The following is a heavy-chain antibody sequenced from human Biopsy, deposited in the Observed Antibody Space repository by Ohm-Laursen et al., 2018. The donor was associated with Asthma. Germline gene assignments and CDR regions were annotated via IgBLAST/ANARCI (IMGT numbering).Heavy chain of an antibody. CDR1: GRHFGSYN. V-gene: IGHV3-30-3*01. D-gene: IGHD6-13*01. Sequence: SLRLSCTASGRHFGSYNMHWARQAPGKGLEWVAVITFDGSAQHYGDSVKGRFTISRDNSKNMLFLQMNSLRAEDTAVYYCLRDTLGYYFDIWGQGTQVTVSS. CDR3: LRDTLGYYFDI. J-gene: IGHJ4*02. CDR2: ITFDGSAQ.